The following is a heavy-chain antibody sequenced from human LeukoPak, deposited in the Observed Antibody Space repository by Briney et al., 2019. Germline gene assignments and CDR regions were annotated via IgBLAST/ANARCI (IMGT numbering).Heavy chain of an antibody. CDR1: GGSFSGYY. D-gene: IGHD2-15*01. CDR3: ARGLRKDIVVVVAATPRGAFDI. Sequence: SETLSLTCAVYGGSFSGYYWSWIRQPPGKGLEWIGEINHSGSINYNPSLKSRVTISVDTSKNQFSLKLSSVTAADTAVYYCARGLRKDIVVVVAATPRGAFDIWGQGTMVTVSS. V-gene: IGHV4-34*01. J-gene: IGHJ3*02. CDR2: INHSGSI.